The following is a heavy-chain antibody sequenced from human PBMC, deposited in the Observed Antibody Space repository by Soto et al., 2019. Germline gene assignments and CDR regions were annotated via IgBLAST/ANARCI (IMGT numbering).Heavy chain of an antibody. CDR1: GFTFSSYA. Sequence: GGSQSISCTASGFTFSSYAMHWVRQAPGKGLEYVSAISSNGGSTYYADSVKGRFTISRDNSKNTLYLQMSSLRAEDTAVYYCVRSSPYSSGWYGMDFWGQGTTVT. J-gene: IGHJ6*02. D-gene: IGHD6-19*01. CDR2: ISSNGGST. CDR3: VRSSPYSSGWYGMDF. V-gene: IGHV3-64D*06.